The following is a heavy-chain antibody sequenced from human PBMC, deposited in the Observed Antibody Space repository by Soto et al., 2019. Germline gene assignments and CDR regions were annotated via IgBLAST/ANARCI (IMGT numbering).Heavy chain of an antibody. Sequence: PSETLSLTCIVFGGSISSSSYSWAWIRQPPGKGLEWIGTIYYGGNTYYNPSLKSRVTISVDTSKNQFSLKLTSVTAADTAVYYCARDKITGLFDYWGQGTLVTVSS. CDR3: ARDKITGLFDY. CDR1: GGSISSSSYS. D-gene: IGHD2-8*02. J-gene: IGHJ4*02. CDR2: IYYGGNT. V-gene: IGHV4-39*02.